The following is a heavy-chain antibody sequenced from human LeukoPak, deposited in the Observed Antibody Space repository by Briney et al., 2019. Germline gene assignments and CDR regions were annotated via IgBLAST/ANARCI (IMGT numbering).Heavy chain of an antibody. J-gene: IGHJ4*02. D-gene: IGHD1-26*01. CDR2: ISGSGDAT. V-gene: IGHV3-23*01. CDR3: ARWDLALDY. Sequence: GGSLRLSCTASGFSFSLYAMSWVRQAPGKTLEWLSTISGSGDATYFADSVKGRFTISRDNSKNTLHLQMGSLTAEDMAVYYCARWDLALDYWGQGTLVTVSS. CDR1: GFSFSLYA.